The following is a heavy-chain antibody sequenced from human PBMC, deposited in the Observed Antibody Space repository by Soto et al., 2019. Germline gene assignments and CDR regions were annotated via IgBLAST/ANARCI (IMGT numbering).Heavy chain of an antibody. CDR1: GFTFSSYS. J-gene: IGHJ6*02. D-gene: IGHD6-6*01. Sequence: KAGGSLRLSCAASGFTFSSYSMNWVRQAPGKGLEWVSSISSSSSYIYYADSVKGRFTISRDNAKNSLYLQMNSLRAEDTAVYYCARADSSSAGGDYYYYGMDVWGQGTTVTVSS. CDR3: ARADSSSAGGDYYYYGMDV. V-gene: IGHV3-21*01. CDR2: ISSSSSYI.